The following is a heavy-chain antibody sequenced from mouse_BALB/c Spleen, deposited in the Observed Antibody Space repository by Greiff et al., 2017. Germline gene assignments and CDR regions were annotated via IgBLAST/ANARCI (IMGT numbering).Heavy chain of an antibody. V-gene: IGHV1-82*01. J-gene: IGHJ4*01. CDR2: IYPGDGDT. Sequence: QVQLQQSGPELVKPGASVKISCKASGYAFSSSWMNWVKQRPGQGLEWIGRIYPGDGDTNYNGKFKGKATLTADKSSSTAYMQLSSLTSVDSAVYFCARSGIYYDYAMDYWGQGTSVTVSS. D-gene: IGHD2-4*01. CDR3: ARSGIYYDYAMDY. CDR1: GYAFSSSW.